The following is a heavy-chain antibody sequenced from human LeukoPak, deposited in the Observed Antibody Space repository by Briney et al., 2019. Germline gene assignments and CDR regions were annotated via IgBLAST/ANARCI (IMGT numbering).Heavy chain of an antibody. V-gene: IGHV3-48*01. CDR3: ARVSIAAAGRGSFDY. Sequence: PGGSLRLSCAASGFTFSSYSMNWVRQAPGKGLEWVSYISSGSGTIYYAGSVKGRFTISRDNAKNSLYLQMYSLRAEDTAVYYCARVSIAAAGRGSFDYWGQGTLVTVSS. J-gene: IGHJ4*02. CDR2: ISSGSGTI. CDR1: GFTFSSYS. D-gene: IGHD6-13*01.